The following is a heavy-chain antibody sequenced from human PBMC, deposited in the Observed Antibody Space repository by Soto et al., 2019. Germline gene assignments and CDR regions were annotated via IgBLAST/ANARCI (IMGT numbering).Heavy chain of an antibody. Sequence: EVQLLESGGGLVQPGGSLRLSCAASGFTFSSYAMSWVRQAPGKGLEWVSAISGSGGSTYYADSVKGRFTISRDNSKHPLYLQMNSLRAEDTAVYYCAKALELPFIAAAEVAFDIWGQGTMVTVSS. V-gene: IGHV3-23*01. CDR2: ISGSGGST. CDR1: GFTFSSYA. CDR3: AKALELPFIAAAEVAFDI. D-gene: IGHD6-13*01. J-gene: IGHJ3*02.